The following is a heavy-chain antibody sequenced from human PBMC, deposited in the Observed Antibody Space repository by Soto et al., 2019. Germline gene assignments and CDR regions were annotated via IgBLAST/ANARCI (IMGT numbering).Heavy chain of an antibody. V-gene: IGHV2-5*02. J-gene: IGHJ5*02. CDR2: IYWDDDK. CDR3: AHRATMGWFDP. CDR1: GFSLRTSGVG. D-gene: IGHD3-10*01. Sequence: QITLKESGPTLVKPTQTLTLTCTFSGFSLRTSGVGVGWIRQPPGKALEWLALIYWDDDKRYSPSQKSRLTXTXXTSKNQAVLTMSTMDPVDTGTYYCAHRATMGWFDPWGQGTLVTVSS.